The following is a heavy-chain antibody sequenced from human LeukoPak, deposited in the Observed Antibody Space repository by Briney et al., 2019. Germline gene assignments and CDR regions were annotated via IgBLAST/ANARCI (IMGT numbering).Heavy chain of an antibody. J-gene: IGHJ5*02. CDR3: ARQSDGYDSNWFDP. Sequence: PGGSLRLSCAASGFTFSDYYMTWIRQAPGKGLEWVSYISSSGSTIYYADSVKGRFTISRDNAKNSLYLQMNSLRAEDTAVYYCARQSDGYDSNWFDPWGQGTLVTVSS. CDR2: ISSSGSTI. CDR1: GFTFSDYY. V-gene: IGHV3-11*01. D-gene: IGHD5-24*01.